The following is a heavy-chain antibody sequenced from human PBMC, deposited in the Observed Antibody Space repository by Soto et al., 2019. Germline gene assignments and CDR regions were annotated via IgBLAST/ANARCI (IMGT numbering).Heavy chain of an antibody. CDR1: GFSLSTRGVG. V-gene: IGHV2-5*02. D-gene: IGHD2-15*01. J-gene: IGHJ4*02. CDR2: NYWDDDK. Sequence: QITLKESGPTLVKPTQTLTLTCTFSGFSLSTRGVGVGWTRHPPEKALEWLALNYWDDDKRYSPSLKSRLTLHKDTSKNKVVITITTMDTVDTATYYCAHSPSSCSGASGYSGCDYWGQGTLVTVSS. CDR3: AHSPSSCSGASGYSGCDY.